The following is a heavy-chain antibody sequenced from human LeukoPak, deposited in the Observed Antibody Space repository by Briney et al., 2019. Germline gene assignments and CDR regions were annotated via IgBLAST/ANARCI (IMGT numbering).Heavy chain of an antibody. D-gene: IGHD5-24*01. J-gene: IGHJ5*01. CDR2: ITGSGATT. CDR1: GFTFSGHG. Sequence: GGTLRLSCAACGFTFSGHGMNWVRQAPGKGLEWVSGITGSGATTYYADSVKGRFTISRDNSKNTLYLQMNSLRAEDTAVYYCAKDDNWLQFESWGQGTLVTVSS. V-gene: IGHV3-23*01. CDR3: AKDDNWLQFES.